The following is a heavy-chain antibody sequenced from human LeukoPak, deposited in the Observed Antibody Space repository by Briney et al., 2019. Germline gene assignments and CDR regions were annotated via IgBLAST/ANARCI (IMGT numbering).Heavy chain of an antibody. D-gene: IGHD3-3*01. Sequence: GGSLRLSCAASGFTFSSYSMNWVRQALGKGLEWVSAISGSGGSTYYADSVKGRFTISRDNSKNTLHLQMNSLRAEDTAVYYCARATNGIFGVVRPDNNWFDPWGQGTLVTVSS. V-gene: IGHV3-23*01. J-gene: IGHJ5*02. CDR1: GFTFSSYS. CDR2: ISGSGGST. CDR3: ARATNGIFGVVRPDNNWFDP.